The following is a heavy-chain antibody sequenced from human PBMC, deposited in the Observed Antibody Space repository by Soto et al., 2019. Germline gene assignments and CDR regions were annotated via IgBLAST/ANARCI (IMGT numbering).Heavy chain of an antibody. CDR1: GFTFSDFA. Sequence: PGGSLRLSCAASGFTFSDFAMAWVRQAPGKGLEWVSSASASGSGTYYADSVKGRFTISRDNSKNTLFLHMTNLRAGDTALYFRAKGRPGVAAAPDYWGQGTLVTVSS. CDR2: ASASGSGT. D-gene: IGHD2-21*01. J-gene: IGHJ4*02. CDR3: AKGRPGVAAAPDY. V-gene: IGHV3-23*01.